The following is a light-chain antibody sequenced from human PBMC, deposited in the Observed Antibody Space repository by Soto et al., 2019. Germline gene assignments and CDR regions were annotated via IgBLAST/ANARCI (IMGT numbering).Light chain of an antibody. V-gene: IGLV2-23*02. Sequence: QSVLTQPASVSGSPGQSMTISCTGTSSDVGSYNLVSWYQQHPGKAPKLMIYEVRKRPSGVSNRFSGSKSGNTASLTISGLQAEDQADYYCCSFAGSSTLVFGTGTKLTVL. J-gene: IGLJ1*01. CDR3: CSFAGSSTLV. CDR1: SSDVGSYNL. CDR2: EVR.